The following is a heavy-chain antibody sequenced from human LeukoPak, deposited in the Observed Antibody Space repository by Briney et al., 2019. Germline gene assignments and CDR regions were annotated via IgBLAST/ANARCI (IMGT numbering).Heavy chain of an antibody. J-gene: IGHJ4*02. CDR1: GFTFSSYS. CDR2: ISGSGSST. Sequence: GSLRLSCAASGFTFSSYSMTWVRQAPGKGLDWVSAISGSGSSTYYADSVKGRFTISRDNSKNTLYLQMNSLRAEDTAVYYCAKDVMVRGVYYFDFWGQGTLVTVSS. CDR3: AKDVMVRGVYYFDF. D-gene: IGHD3-10*01. V-gene: IGHV3-23*01.